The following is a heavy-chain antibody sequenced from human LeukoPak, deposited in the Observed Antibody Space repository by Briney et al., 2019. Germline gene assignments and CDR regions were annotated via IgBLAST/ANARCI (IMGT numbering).Heavy chain of an antibody. D-gene: IGHD6-13*01. J-gene: IGHJ3*02. CDR3: AKDLTPRDSRSWYTDAFDI. V-gene: IGHV3-23*01. CDR1: GLTLSSYA. CDR2: ISGTGGST. Sequence: GRSLRLSCAASGLTLSSYAMSWVRQAPGKGLEWVSAISGTGGSTYYADSVKGRFTISRDNSKNTLYLQMNSLRAEDTAVYYCAKDLTPRDSRSWYTDAFDIWGQGTMVTVSS.